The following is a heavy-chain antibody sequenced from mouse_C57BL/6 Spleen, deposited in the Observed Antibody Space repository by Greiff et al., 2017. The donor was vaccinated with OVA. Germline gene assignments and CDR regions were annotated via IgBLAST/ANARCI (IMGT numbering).Heavy chain of an antibody. J-gene: IGHJ2*01. CDR3: ARWGTGCYFDY. Sequence: QVQLQQPGAELVMPGASVKLSCKASGYTFTSYWMHWVKQRPGQGLEWIGEIDPSDSYTNYNQKFKGKSTLTVAKSSSTAYMQLSSLTSEDSAVYYCARWGTGCYFDYWGQGTTLTVSS. V-gene: IGHV1-69*01. D-gene: IGHD3-3*01. CDR1: GYTFTSYW. CDR2: IDPSDSYT.